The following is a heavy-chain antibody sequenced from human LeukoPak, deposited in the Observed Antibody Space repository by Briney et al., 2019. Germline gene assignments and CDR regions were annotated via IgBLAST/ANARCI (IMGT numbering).Heavy chain of an antibody. CDR2: IYYSGST. CDR1: GGSISSYY. J-gene: IGHJ4*02. Sequence: SETLSLTCTVSGGSISSYYWSWIQQPPGKGLEWIGYIYYSGSTNYNPSLKSRVTISVDTSKNQFSLKLSSVTAADTAVYYCASKKHCSSTSCWGDFFDYWGQGTLVTVSS. V-gene: IGHV4-59*01. CDR3: ASKKHCSSTSCWGDFFDY. D-gene: IGHD2-2*01.